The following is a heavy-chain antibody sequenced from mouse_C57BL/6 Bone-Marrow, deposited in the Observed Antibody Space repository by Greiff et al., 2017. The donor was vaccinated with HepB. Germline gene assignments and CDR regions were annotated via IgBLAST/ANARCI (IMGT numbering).Heavy chain of an antibody. CDR1: GYTFTDYY. CDR3: ARNGYYEWFAY. J-gene: IGHJ3*01. V-gene: IGHV1-26*01. D-gene: IGHD2-3*01. Sequence: EVQLQQSGPELVKPGASVKISCKASGYTFTDYYMNWVKQSHGKSLEWIGDINPNNGGTSYNQKFKGKATLTVDKSSSTAYMQLRSLTSEDSAVYYCARNGYYEWFAYWGQGTLVTVSA. CDR2: INPNNGGT.